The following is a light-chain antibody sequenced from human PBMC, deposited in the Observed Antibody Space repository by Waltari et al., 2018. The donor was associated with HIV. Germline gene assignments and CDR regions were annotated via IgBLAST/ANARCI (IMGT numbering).Light chain of an antibody. CDR1: SSDVGDYNS. Sequence: QYALTQPRSVSGSPGQSVTISCTGTSSDVGDYNSVSWYQQHPGKAPKLMIYDVSKWPSGVPDRFSCSKSGNTASLTISGLQAEDEADYYCCSYAGTYTHVFGTGTKVTVL. J-gene: IGLJ1*01. CDR2: DVS. V-gene: IGLV2-11*01. CDR3: CSYAGTYTHV.